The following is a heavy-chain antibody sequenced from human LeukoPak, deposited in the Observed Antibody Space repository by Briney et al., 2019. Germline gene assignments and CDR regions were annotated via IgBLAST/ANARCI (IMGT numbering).Heavy chain of an antibody. D-gene: IGHD6-19*01. CDR2: IWNDGSKS. Sequence: GGSLRLSCAASGFTFSSYGMHWVRQAPGKGLEWVAVIWNDGSKSNYPDSVKGRSTISRDDSKNTLFLQMSSLRVEDTAVYYCARFRSGWYMDYWGQGTLVTVSS. CDR3: ARFRSGWYMDY. J-gene: IGHJ4*02. CDR1: GFTFSSYG. V-gene: IGHV3-33*01.